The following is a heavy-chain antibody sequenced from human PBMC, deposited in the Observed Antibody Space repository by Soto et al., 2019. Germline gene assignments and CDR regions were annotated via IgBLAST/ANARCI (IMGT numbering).Heavy chain of an antibody. Sequence: EVQLVESGGGLVKPGGSLRLSCAASGFTFSDAWMSWVRQAPGKGLEWVGLIKKKTDGGTTDYAAPVKGRFTISRDDSKNTLYLQMSSLKTGVTAGYYCRTQWLDWGQGTLVTVSS. CDR1: GFTFSDAW. V-gene: IGHV3-15*01. J-gene: IGHJ4*02. CDR3: RTQWLD. D-gene: IGHD6-19*01. CDR2: IKKKTDGGTT.